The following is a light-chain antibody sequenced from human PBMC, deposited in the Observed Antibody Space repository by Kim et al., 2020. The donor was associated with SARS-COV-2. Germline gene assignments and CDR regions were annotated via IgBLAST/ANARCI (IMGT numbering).Light chain of an antibody. V-gene: IGKV1-5*03. CDR2: KAS. CDR3: QQYNSYPWT. J-gene: IGKJ1*01. CDR1: QSISSW. Sequence: DIQMTQSPSTLSASVGDRVTITCRASQSISSWLAWYQQKPGKTPNLLIYKASSLETRVPSRFSGSGSGTEFTLTIISLQPDDFATYYCQQYNSYPWTFGQGTKVDIK.